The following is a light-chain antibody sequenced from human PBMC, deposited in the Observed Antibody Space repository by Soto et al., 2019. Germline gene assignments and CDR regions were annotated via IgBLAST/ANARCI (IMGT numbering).Light chain of an antibody. CDR2: SAS. V-gene: IGKV1-9*01. CDR1: QALSNY. CDR3: LQHYRYPRT. J-gene: IGKJ1*01. Sequence: DIQLTQSPSFLSASVGDTVTITCRASQALSNYLAWYQQRPGKPPDLLIYSASTLQSGVPSRFGGSGSGTEFTLTISSLQAEDFATYYCLQHYRYPRTFGQGTKVDI.